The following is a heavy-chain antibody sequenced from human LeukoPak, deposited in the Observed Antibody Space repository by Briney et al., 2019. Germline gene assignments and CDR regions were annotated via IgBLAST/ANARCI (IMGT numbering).Heavy chain of an antibody. V-gene: IGHV3-23*01. Sequence: GGSLRLSCAASGFTFTTYAMSWVRQAPGKGLEWVSGISGSGGSTYYADSVKGRFTISRDYSKNTLYLQMNSLRAEDTAVYYCAKDAGVDIVVAPAHGMDVWGQGTTVTVSS. CDR1: GFTFTTYA. CDR2: ISGSGGST. D-gene: IGHD2-2*01. CDR3: AKDAGVDIVVAPAHGMDV. J-gene: IGHJ6*02.